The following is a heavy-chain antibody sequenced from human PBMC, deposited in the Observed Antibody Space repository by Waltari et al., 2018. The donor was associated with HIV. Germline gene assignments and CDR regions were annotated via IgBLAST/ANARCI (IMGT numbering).Heavy chain of an antibody. Sequence: EVQLVESGGGLVQSGGSLTLSCAVFGLRFRGYWMGWVCQAPGKGLEWVANIKEDGSEKYYVDSVKGRFTISRDNAKNSLYLQMNSLRAEDTAMYYCARARYCSSISCSYFDDWGQGTLVTVSS. V-gene: IGHV3-7*01. CDR1: GLRFRGYW. CDR2: IKEDGSEK. J-gene: IGHJ4*02. CDR3: ARARYCSSISCSYFDD. D-gene: IGHD2-2*01.